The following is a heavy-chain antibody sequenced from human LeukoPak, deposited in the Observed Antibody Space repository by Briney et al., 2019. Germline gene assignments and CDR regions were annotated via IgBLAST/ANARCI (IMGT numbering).Heavy chain of an antibody. CDR3: ARVSSSSWYDAFDI. V-gene: IGHV1-8*01. CDR1: GYTFTSYD. Sequence: ASVKVSCKASGYTFTSYDINWVRQATGQGLEWLGWMNPNSGNTGYAQKFQGRVTMTRNTSMSTAYMELSSLRSEDTAVYYCARVSSSSWYDAFDIWGQGTMVTVSS. J-gene: IGHJ3*02. CDR2: MNPNSGNT. D-gene: IGHD6-13*01.